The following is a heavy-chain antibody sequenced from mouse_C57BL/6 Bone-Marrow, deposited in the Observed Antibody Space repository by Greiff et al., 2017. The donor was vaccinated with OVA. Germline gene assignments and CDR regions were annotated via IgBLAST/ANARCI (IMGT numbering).Heavy chain of an antibody. CDR3: CAFGSVFAY. CDR1: GFNIKDVY. CDR2: IDPENGDT. V-gene: IGHV14-4*01. J-gene: IGHJ3*01. Sequence: EVQLQQSGAELVRPGASVKLSCTASGFNIKDVYMHWVKQRPEQGLEWIGWIDPENGDTEYASKFQGKANITADTSSNTAYLQLSSLTSENTAVYYYCAFGSVFAYWDRENLVTDSA. D-gene: IGHD2-2*01.